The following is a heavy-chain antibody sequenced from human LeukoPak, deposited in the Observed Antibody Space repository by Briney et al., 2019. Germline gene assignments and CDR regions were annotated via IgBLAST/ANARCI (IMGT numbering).Heavy chain of an antibody. Sequence: GGSLRLSCAASGFTFSSYGMHWVRQAPGKGLEWVAVISYDGSNKYYADSVKGRFTISRDNSKNTLYLQMNSLRAEDTAVYYCAKVVTHGYYYYYYGMDVWGQGTTVTVSS. CDR1: GFTFSSYG. V-gene: IGHV3-30*18. D-gene: IGHD2-21*02. CDR3: AKVVTHGYYYYYYGMDV. CDR2: ISYDGSNK. J-gene: IGHJ6*02.